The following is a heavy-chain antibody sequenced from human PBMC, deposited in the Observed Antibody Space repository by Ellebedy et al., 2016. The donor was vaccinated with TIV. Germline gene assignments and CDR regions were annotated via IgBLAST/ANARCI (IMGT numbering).Heavy chain of an antibody. CDR1: GFTFSRYS. CDR2: ISYDGSNK. J-gene: IGHJ4*02. V-gene: IGHV3-30*03. Sequence: GESLKISCAASGFTFSRYSMIWVRQAPGKGLEWVAVISYDGSNKYYADSVKGRFTISRDNSKNTLYLQMNSLRAEDTAVYYCARDPTLQYPGYFDYWGQGTLVTVSS. D-gene: IGHD4-11*01. CDR3: ARDPTLQYPGYFDY.